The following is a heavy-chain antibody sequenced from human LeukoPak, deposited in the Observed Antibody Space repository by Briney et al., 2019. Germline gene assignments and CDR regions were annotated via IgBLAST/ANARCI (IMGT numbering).Heavy chain of an antibody. CDR1: GYTFTSYY. Sequence: ASVKVSCKASGYTFTSYYMHWVRQAPGQGLEWMGIINPSGGSTSYAQKFQGRVTMTRDTSTSTVYMELSSLRSEDTAVYYCARTPGRDDFWSGYPPYYYYYYMDVWGKGTTVTVSS. J-gene: IGHJ6*03. V-gene: IGHV1-46*01. CDR2: INPSGGST. CDR3: ARTPGRDDFWSGYPPYYYYYYMDV. D-gene: IGHD3-3*01.